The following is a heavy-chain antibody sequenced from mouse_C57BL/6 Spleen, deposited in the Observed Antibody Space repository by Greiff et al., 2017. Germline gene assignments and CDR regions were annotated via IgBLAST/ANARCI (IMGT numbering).Heavy chain of an antibody. J-gene: IGHJ4*01. CDR2: ISPSDSET. CDR3: ARGGDYYAMDY. Sequence: VQLQQPGAELVRPGSSVKLSCKASGYTFTSYWMDWVKQRPGQGLEWIGNISPSDSETHYNQKFKDKATLTVDKSASTAYMQLSSLTSEDSAVYYCARGGDYYAMDYWGQGTSVTVSS. V-gene: IGHV1-61*01. CDR1: GYTFTSYW.